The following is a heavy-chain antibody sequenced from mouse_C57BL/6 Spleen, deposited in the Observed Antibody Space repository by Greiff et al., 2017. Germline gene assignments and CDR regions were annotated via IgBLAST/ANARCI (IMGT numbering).Heavy chain of an antibody. J-gene: IGHJ4*01. CDR1: GFSFNTYA. CDR3: VRRRGNYAMDY. CDR2: IRSKSNNYAT. V-gene: IGHV10-1*01. Sequence: EVQRVESGGGLVQPKGSLTLSCAASGFSFNTYAMNWVRQAPGKGLEWVARIRSKSNNYATYYADSVKDRFTISRDDSESMLYLQMNNLKTEDTAMYYCVRRRGNYAMDYWGQGTSVTVSS.